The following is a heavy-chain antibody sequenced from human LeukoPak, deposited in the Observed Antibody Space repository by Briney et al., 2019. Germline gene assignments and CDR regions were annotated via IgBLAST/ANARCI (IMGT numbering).Heavy chain of an antibody. CDR2: ISWNSGSI. CDR1: GFTFDDYA. CDR3: AKGFTVTTSHFDY. V-gene: IGHV3-9*01. D-gene: IGHD4-17*01. J-gene: IGHJ4*02. Sequence: GGSLRLSCAASGFTFDDYAMHWVRQAPGKGLEWVSGISWNSGSIGYADSVKGRFTISRDNAKNSLYLQMNSLRAEDTALYYCAKGFTVTTSHFDYWGQGTLVTVSS.